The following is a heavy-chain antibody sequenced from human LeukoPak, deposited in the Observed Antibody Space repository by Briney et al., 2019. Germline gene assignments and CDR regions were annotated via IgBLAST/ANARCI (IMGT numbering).Heavy chain of an antibody. V-gene: IGHV4-61*02. Sequence: SETPSLTCTVSGGSISSGSYYWSWIRQPAGKGPEWIGRIYTSGSTNYNPSLKSRVTISVGTSKNQFSLNLSSVTAADTAVYYCARDSPLHYFDYWGQGTLVTVSS. CDR1: GGSISSGSYY. CDR3: ARDSPLHYFDY. J-gene: IGHJ4*02. CDR2: IYTSGST.